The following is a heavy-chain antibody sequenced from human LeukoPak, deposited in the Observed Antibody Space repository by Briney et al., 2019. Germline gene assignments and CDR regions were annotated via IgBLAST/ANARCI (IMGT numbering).Heavy chain of an antibody. CDR3: ARGKRTDDIVLMVYAPYYFDY. CDR2: ISAYNGNT. V-gene: IGHV1-18*01. J-gene: IGHJ4*02. Sequence: GASVKVSCKTSGYTFTNYGISWVRQAPGQGLEWMGWISAYNGNTNYTQNLQGRVTMTTDTSTSTAYMELRSLRSDDTAVYYCARGKRTDDIVLMVYAPYYFDYWGQGTLVTVSS. D-gene: IGHD2-8*01. CDR1: GYTFTNYG.